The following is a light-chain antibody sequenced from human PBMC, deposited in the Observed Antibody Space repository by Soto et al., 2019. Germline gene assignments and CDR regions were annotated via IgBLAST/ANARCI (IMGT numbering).Light chain of an antibody. CDR2: DVT. Sequence: QSVLTQPASVSGSPGQSIAISCTGSSSDVGGYNYVSWYQHHSGKAPKLIIYDVTNRPSGVSDRFSGSKSGNTASLTISGLQAEDEAEYYCSSYTSSSTVIFGGGTKVTVL. CDR3: SSYTSSSTVI. CDR1: SSDVGGYNY. J-gene: IGLJ2*01. V-gene: IGLV2-14*03.